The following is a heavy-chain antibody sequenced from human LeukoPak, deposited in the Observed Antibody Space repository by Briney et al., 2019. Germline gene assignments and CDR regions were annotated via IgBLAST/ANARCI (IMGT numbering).Heavy chain of an antibody. CDR3: ARGGPAAIDYYYYGMDV. J-gene: IGHJ6*02. Sequence: GGSLRLSCAASGFTFSSYGMHWVRQAPGKGLEWVAVIWYDGSNKYYADSVKGRFTISRDNSKNTLYLQMNSLRAEDTAVYYCARGGPAAIDYYYYGMDVWGQGTTVTVSS. CDR1: GFTFSSYG. V-gene: IGHV3-33*01. D-gene: IGHD2-2*01. CDR2: IWYDGSNK.